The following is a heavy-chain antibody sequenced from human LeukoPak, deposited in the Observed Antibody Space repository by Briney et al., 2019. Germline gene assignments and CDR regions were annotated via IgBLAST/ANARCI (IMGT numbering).Heavy chain of an antibody. D-gene: IGHD3-16*02. V-gene: IGHV3-23*01. CDR1: GFTFSDYA. Sequence: PGGSLRLSCVASGFTFSDYAMSWVRQAPRKGLEWVSGISDSGAGTYYTDSVKGRCTISRDNSRNTVSLQLNNLRAEDTAVYFCARHDSFIPYWGQGTLVTVTS. J-gene: IGHJ4*02. CDR2: ISDSGAGT. CDR3: ARHDSFIPY.